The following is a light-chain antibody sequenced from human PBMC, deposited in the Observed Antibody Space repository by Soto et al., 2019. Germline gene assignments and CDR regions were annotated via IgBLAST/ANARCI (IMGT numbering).Light chain of an antibody. CDR1: QSVSENY. Sequence: EIVFTQSPGTLALSPGAIATLSCRASQSVSENYLAWYQQKPGQAPRLLIYGASTRATGIPDRFSGGGSGTDFALTISRLEPEDFAVYFCHQYGDSPQTFGQGTKVDI. J-gene: IGKJ1*01. CDR3: HQYGDSPQT. CDR2: GAS. V-gene: IGKV3-20*01.